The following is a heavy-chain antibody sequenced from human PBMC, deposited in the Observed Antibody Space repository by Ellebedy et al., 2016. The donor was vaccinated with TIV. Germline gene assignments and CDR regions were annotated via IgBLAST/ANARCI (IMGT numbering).Heavy chain of an antibody. Sequence: SGPTLVKPKETLTLTCTVSGFSLPNIIMGVSWIRQAPGEALEWLAHSYSNDEKSSSTSLKSRLGISRDTSKSQVVLTMTNMDPVDTGTYYCARALKYCGGDCTYKFDYWGQGTPVTVSS. V-gene: IGHV2-26*01. CDR3: ARALKYCGGDCTYKFDY. J-gene: IGHJ4*02. CDR1: GFSLPNIIMG. D-gene: IGHD2-21*02. CDR2: SYSNDEK.